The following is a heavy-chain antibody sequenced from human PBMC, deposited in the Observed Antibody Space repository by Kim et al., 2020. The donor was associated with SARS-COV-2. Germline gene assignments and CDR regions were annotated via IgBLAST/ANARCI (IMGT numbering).Heavy chain of an antibody. D-gene: IGHD3-10*01. J-gene: IGHJ6*02. CDR2: ISSSSSYI. CDR3: ARDRRGQLWFGELQTYYYYGMDV. CDR1: GFTFSSYS. Sequence: GGSLRLSCAASGFTFSSYSMNWVRQAPGKGLEWVSSISSSSSYIYYADSVKGRFTISRDNAKNSLYLQMNSLRAEYTAVYYCARDRRGQLWFGELQTYYYYGMDVWGQGTTVTVSS. V-gene: IGHV3-21*01.